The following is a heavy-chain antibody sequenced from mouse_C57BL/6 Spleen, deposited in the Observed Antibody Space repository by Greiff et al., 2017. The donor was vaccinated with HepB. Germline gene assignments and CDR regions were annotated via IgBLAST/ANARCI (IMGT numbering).Heavy chain of an antibody. J-gene: IGHJ3*01. CDR2: ISDGGSYT. CDR3: VRDKGVTGPPPWFAY. D-gene: IGHD4-1*01. Sequence: EVQVVESGGGLVKPGGSLKLSCAASGFTFSSYAMSWVRQTPEKRLEWVATISDGGSYTYYPDNVKGRFTISRDNAKNNLYLQMSHLKSEDTAMYYCVRDKGVTGPPPWFAYWGQGTLVTVSA. CDR1: GFTFSSYA. V-gene: IGHV5-4*01.